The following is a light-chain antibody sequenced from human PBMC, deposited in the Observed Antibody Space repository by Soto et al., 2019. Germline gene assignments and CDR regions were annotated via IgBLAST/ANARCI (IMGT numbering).Light chain of an antibody. CDR3: QHQRG. Sequence: EIVLTQSPATLSLSPGEGATLSCRASQSIVTYLAWYQHKPGQAPRLLIFDASNRATGIPARFSGSGSGTDFTLTISSLEPEDFAVYSCQHQRGFGGGTKV. J-gene: IGKJ4*01. CDR2: DAS. CDR1: QSIVTY. V-gene: IGKV3-11*01.